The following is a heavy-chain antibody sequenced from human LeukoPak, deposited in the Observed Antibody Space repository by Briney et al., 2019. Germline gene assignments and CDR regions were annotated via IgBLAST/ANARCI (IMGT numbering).Heavy chain of an antibody. Sequence: ASVKVSYKPSGYTFTSYAISWLRQAPGQGLEWMGWISTYSGNTNYAQKLQGRITMTIETSTSTAYMELRSLRSDDTAVYYCARGGSRVVTYGNFDYWGQGTLVTVSS. J-gene: IGHJ4*02. V-gene: IGHV1-18*01. CDR2: ISTYSGNT. CDR1: GYTFTSYA. D-gene: IGHD2-21*02. CDR3: ARGGSRVVTYGNFDY.